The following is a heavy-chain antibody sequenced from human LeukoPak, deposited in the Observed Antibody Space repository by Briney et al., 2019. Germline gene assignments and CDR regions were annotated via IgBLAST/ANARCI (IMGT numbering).Heavy chain of an antibody. CDR1: GFTFSSYW. CDR2: IKQDGSEK. J-gene: IGHJ4*02. CDR3: ARTPHYDFWSGYYTGTPDY. V-gene: IGHV3-7*01. Sequence: GGSLRLSCAASGFTFSSYWMSWVRQAPGKGLEWVANIKQDGSEKYYVDSVKGRFTISRDNAKNSLYLQMNSLRAEDTAVYYCARTPHYDFWSGYYTGTPDYWGQGTLVTVSS. D-gene: IGHD3-3*01.